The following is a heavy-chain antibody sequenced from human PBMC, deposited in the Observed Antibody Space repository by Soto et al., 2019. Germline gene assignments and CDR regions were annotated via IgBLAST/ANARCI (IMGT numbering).Heavy chain of an antibody. V-gene: IGHV3-21*01. CDR3: ARTHQVLLWFGELFPNSYYFDY. J-gene: IGHJ4*02. Sequence: GGSLRLSCAASGFTFSSYSMNWVRQAPGKGLEWVSSISSSSSYIYYADSVKGRSTISRDNAKNSLYLQMNSLRAEDTAVYYCARTHQVLLWFGELFPNSYYFDYWGQGTLVTVSS. D-gene: IGHD3-10*01. CDR1: GFTFSSYS. CDR2: ISSSSSYI.